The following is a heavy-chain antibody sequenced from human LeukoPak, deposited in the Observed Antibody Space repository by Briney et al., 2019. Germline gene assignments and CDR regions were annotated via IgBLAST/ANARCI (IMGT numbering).Heavy chain of an antibody. CDR2: IYYSGST. J-gene: IGHJ4*02. D-gene: IGHD3-10*01. V-gene: IGHV4-39*07. CDR3: ARAEWFGELYYLDY. CDR1: GGSISSSSYY. Sequence: SKTLSLTCTVSGGSISSSSYYWGWIRQPPGKGLEWIGSIYYSGSTYYNPSLKSRVTISVDTSKNQFSLKLSSVTAADTAVYYCARAEWFGELYYLDYWGQGTLVTVSS.